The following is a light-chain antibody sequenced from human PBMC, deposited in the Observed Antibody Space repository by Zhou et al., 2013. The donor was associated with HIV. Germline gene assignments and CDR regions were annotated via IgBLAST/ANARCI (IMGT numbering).Light chain of an antibody. CDR2: GAS. V-gene: IGKV3-15*01. CDR3: QQYGHWLGT. Sequence: EIVMTQSPATLSVSPGERATLSCRASQSVSTNLAWYQQKPGQAPRLLIYGASTRATGIPARFSGSGSGTEFTLTISSLQSEDFAVYYCQQYGHWLGTFGQGSKVEVK. J-gene: IGKJ1*01. CDR1: QSVSTN.